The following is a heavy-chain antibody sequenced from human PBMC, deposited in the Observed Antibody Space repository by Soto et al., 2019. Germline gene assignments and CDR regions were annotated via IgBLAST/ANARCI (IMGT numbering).Heavy chain of an antibody. CDR3: ARQEWIQLWPDDY. CDR1: GGSISSGGYY. Sequence: SETLSLTCTVSGGSISSGGYYWSWIRQHPGKGLEWIGYIYYSGSTYYNPSLKSRVTISVDTSKNQFSLKLSSVTAADTAVYYCARQEWIQLWPDDYWGQGTLVTVSS. D-gene: IGHD5-18*01. V-gene: IGHV4-31*03. J-gene: IGHJ4*02. CDR2: IYYSGST.